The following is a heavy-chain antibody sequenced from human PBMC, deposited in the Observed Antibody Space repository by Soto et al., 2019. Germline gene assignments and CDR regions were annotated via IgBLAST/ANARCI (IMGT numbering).Heavy chain of an antibody. CDR1: GYTLTELS. V-gene: IGHV1-24*01. J-gene: IGHJ6*02. Sequence: ASVKVSCKVSGYTLTELSMHWVRQAPGKGLEWMGGFDPEDGETIYAQKFQGRVTMTEDTSTSTAYMELRSLRSDDTAVYYCASGSYDILTVSHRPDYYYGMDVWCQGTTVSVSS. CDR2: FDPEDGET. CDR3: ASGSYDILTVSHRPDYYYGMDV. D-gene: IGHD3-9*01.